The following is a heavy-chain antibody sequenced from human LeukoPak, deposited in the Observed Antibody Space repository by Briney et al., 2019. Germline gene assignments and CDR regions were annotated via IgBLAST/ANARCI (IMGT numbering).Heavy chain of an antibody. CDR2: IYYSGST. CDR3: AREGDSSSWSPLTLGY. J-gene: IGHJ4*02. CDR1: GGSISSHY. V-gene: IGHV4-59*11. D-gene: IGHD6-13*01. Sequence: SETLSLTCTVSGGSISSHYWSWIRQPPGKGLEWIGYIYYSGSTNYNPSLKSRVTISVDTSKNQFSLKLSSVTAADTAMYYCAREGDSSSWSPLTLGYWGQGTLVTVSS.